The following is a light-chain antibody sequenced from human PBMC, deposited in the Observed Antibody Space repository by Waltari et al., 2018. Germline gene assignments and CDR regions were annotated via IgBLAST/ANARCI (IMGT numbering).Light chain of an antibody. CDR3: QQYNSYRWT. CDR1: QSISSW. V-gene: IGKV1-5*03. CDR2: KAS. Sequence: DIQMTQSPSTLSASVGDRVTITCRASQSISSWLAWYQPKPGKAPKLLIYKASSLESGVPSRFSGSGSGTEFTLTISSLQPDDFATYYCQQYNSYRWTFGQGTKVEIK. J-gene: IGKJ1*01.